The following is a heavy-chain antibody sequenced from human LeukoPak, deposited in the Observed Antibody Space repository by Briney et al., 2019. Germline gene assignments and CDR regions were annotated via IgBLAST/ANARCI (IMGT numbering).Heavy chain of an antibody. CDR1: GGSFSGYY. CDR3: ARVGSGWYHDY. V-gene: IGHV4-34*01. D-gene: IGHD6-19*01. CDR2: INHSGST. Sequence: KTSETLSLTCAVYGGSFSGYYWSWIRQPPGKGLEWSGEINHSGSTNYNPSLKSRVTISVDTSKNQFSLKLSSVTAADTAVYYCARVGSGWYHDYWDQGTLVTVSS. J-gene: IGHJ4*02.